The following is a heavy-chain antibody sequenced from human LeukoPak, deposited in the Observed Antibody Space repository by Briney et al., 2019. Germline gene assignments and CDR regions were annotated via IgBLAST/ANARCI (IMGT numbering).Heavy chain of an antibody. CDR2: ISSSSSYT. V-gene: IGHV3-11*06. Sequence: GGSLRLSCAASGFTFSDYYMSWLRQAPGKGLEWVSYISSSSSYTNYADSVKGRFTISRDNAKNSLYLQMNSLRAEDTAVYYCARDYYDSSGYPDYWGQGTLVTVSS. CDR1: GFTFSDYY. J-gene: IGHJ4*02. D-gene: IGHD3-22*01. CDR3: ARDYYDSSGYPDY.